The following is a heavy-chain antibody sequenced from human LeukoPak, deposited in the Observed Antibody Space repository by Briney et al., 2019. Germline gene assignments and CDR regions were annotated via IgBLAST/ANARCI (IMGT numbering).Heavy chain of an antibody. CDR3: ARAPAPNLGIRYYYYYYMDV. J-gene: IGHJ6*03. CDR1: GYTFTSYD. V-gene: IGHV1-8*03. Sequence: ASVKVSCKASGYTFTSYDINWVRQATGQGLEWMGWMNPNSGNTGYAQEFQGRVTITRNTSISTAYMELSSLRSEDTAVYYCARAPAPNLGIRYYYYYYMDVWGKGTTVTVSS. D-gene: IGHD7-27*01. CDR2: MNPNSGNT.